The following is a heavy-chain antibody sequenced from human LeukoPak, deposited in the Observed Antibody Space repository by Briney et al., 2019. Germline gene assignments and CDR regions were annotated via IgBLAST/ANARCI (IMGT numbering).Heavy chain of an antibody. V-gene: IGHV3-74*01. D-gene: IGHD6-25*01. CDR1: GFTFSSYW. Sequence: GGSLRLSCAASGFTFSSYWMHWVRQAPGKGLVWVSRINSDGRSTSYADSVKGRFTISRDNAKNTLYLQMNSLRAEHTAEYYCAASSAGPNWFDPWGQGTLVTVSS. CDR2: INSDGRST. CDR3: AASSAGPNWFDP. J-gene: IGHJ5*02.